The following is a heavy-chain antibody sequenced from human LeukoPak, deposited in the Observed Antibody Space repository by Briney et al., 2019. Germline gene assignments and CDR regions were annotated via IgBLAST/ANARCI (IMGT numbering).Heavy chain of an antibody. J-gene: IGHJ5*02. CDR3: ARAETYYDYVWGSYRSTWFDP. CDR2: IYFSGST. Sequence: SQTLSLTCTVSGGSIGSGDYYWSWIRQPPGKGLEWIGYIYFSGSTTYTPSLKSRVTISLDMSKNQFSLKLSSVTAADTAVYFCARAETYYDYVWGSYRSTWFDPWGQGTLVTVSS. V-gene: IGHV4-30-4*01. D-gene: IGHD3-16*02. CDR1: GGSIGSGDYY.